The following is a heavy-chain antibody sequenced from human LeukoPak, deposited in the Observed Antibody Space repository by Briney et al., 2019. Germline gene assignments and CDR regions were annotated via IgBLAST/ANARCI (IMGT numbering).Heavy chain of an antibody. CDR3: ARDRGAFDI. V-gene: IGHV3-33*01. CDR1: GFTFSSYG. Sequence: HPGRSLRLSCAASGFTFSSYGMHWVRQAPGKGLEWVAVIWYDGSNKCYADSVKGRFTISRDNSKNTLYLQMNSLRAEDTAVYYCARDRGAFDIWGQGTMVTVSS. CDR2: IWYDGSNK. D-gene: IGHD5-12*01. J-gene: IGHJ3*02.